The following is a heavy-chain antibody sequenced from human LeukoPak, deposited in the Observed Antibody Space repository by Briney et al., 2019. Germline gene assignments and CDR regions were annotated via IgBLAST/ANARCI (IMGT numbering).Heavy chain of an antibody. V-gene: IGHV1-69*04. D-gene: IGHD3-10*01. Sequence: ASVKVSCKASGGTFSSYAISWVRQAPGQGLEWMGRIIPILGIANYAQKFQCRVTITADKSTSTAYMEPSSLRSEDTAVYYCARATMVRGVILDYWGQGTLVTVSS. CDR2: IIPILGIA. J-gene: IGHJ4*02. CDR3: ARATMVRGVILDY. CDR1: GGTFSSYA.